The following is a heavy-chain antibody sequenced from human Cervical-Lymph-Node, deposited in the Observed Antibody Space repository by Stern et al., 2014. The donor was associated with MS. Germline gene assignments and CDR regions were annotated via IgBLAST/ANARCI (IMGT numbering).Heavy chain of an antibody. J-gene: IGHJ4*02. D-gene: IGHD6-13*01. V-gene: IGHV1-69*06. CDR2: IIPIFGTA. CDR3: ARDRGIAAAGAALPFDY. Sequence: VQLEESGAEVKRPGSSVKVSCKASGDTFIKYGIGWVRQVPGQGPEWMGGIIPIFGTAKYVQKFQGRVTITADMSTSTAYMELSSLRSEDSAVYYCARDRGIAAAGAALPFDYWGQGTLVFVSA. CDR1: GDTFIKYG.